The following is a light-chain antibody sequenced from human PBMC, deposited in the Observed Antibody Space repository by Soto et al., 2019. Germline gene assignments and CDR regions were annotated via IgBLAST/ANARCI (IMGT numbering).Light chain of an antibody. CDR1: ENIDTW. J-gene: IGKJ1*01. CDR2: RAS. V-gene: IGKV1-5*03. Sequence: DIQMTQSPSTLSASVGDRVTITCRASENIDTWLAWFQLKPGKAPHLLIYRASNLESGVPSRFSGSGSGTEFTLTISSLQPGDFASYYCQHYYGHSWTFGQGTKVDIK. CDR3: QHYYGHSWT.